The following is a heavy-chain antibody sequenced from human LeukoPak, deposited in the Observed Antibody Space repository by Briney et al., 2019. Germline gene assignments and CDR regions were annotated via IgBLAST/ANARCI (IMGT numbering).Heavy chain of an antibody. CDR2: ITSTGTYI. D-gene: IGHD6-13*01. V-gene: IGHV3-21*01. Sequence: PGGSLRLSCAASGFAFSTYSMNWVRQAPGKGLEWISSITSTGTYIYYADSVKGRFTIPRDNAKNSLYLQMNSLSAEDTAVYFCARVAGGKFHLDYWGQGTQVTASS. CDR3: ARVAGGKFHLDY. CDR1: GFAFSTYS. J-gene: IGHJ4*02.